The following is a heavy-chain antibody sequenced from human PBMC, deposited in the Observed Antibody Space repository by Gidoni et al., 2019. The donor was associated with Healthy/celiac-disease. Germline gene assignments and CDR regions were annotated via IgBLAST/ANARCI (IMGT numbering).Heavy chain of an antibody. V-gene: IGHV3-72*01. J-gene: IGHJ4*02. CDR3: ARGAAGNDY. Sequence: EVQLVESGGGLVQPGGSLRLSCAASGFTFSDHYMDWVRQAPGKGLEWVGRTRNKANSYTTEYAASVKGRFTISRDDSKNSLYLQMNSLKTEDTAVYYCARGAAGNDYWGQGTLVTVSS. D-gene: IGHD6-13*01. CDR2: TRNKANSYTT. CDR1: GFTFSDHY.